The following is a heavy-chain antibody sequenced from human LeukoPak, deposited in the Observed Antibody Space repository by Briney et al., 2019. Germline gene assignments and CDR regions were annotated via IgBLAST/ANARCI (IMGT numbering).Heavy chain of an antibody. CDR1: GFTFSSYE. J-gene: IGHJ4*02. CDR2: ISSSGSTI. CDR3: AKYPYDILTGYYIGLYYFDY. Sequence: GGSLRLSCAASGFTFSSYEMNWVRQAPGKGLEWVSYISSSGSTIYYADSVKGRFTISRDNAKNSLYLQMNSLRAEDTAVYYCAKYPYDILTGYYIGLYYFDYWGQGTLVTVSS. V-gene: IGHV3-48*03. D-gene: IGHD3-9*01.